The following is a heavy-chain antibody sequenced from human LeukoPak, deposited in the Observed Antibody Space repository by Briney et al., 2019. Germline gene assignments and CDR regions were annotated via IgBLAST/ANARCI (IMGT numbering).Heavy chain of an antibody. V-gene: IGHV4-38-2*01. CDR3: TRGTLHLDT. J-gene: IGHJ5*02. Sequence: SETLSLTCAVSRFSISSGYYWGRIRQPPGKGLEWVATISHSGNTYFNPSLQSRVTVSLDTSKNQFSLNVTSVKAADTAMYYCTRGTLHLDTWGRGTLVIVSS. CDR2: ISHSGNT. CDR1: RFSISSGYY. D-gene: IGHD2-15*01.